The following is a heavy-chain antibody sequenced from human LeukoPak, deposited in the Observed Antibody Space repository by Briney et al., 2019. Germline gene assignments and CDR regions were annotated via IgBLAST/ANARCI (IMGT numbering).Heavy chain of an antibody. CDR2: ISYSGSTT. CDR1: GYTFTNFE. V-gene: IGHV3-48*03. Sequence: GGSLRLSCAASGYTFTNFEMNWVRQAPGKGLEWVSYISYSGSTTSYADSVKGRFTISRDNAKNSLYLQMNSLRAEDTAVYYCARAGPPAFDPWGQGTLVTVSS. CDR3: ARAGPPAFDP. J-gene: IGHJ5*02.